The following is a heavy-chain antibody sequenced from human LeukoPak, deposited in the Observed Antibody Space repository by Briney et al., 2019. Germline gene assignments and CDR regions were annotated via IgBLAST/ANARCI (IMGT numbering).Heavy chain of an antibody. CDR3: ARTLDCSSSSCSYGMDV. J-gene: IGHJ6*02. CDR1: GGSMSSYY. V-gene: IGHV4-59*08. Sequence: SETLSLTCAVSGGSMSSYYWSWIRQPPGKGLEWIGYIFYSGSTNYNPSLKSRVTISVDTSKNQLSLKLSSVTAADTAVYYCARTLDCSSSSCSYGMDVWGQGTTVTVPS. CDR2: IFYSGST. D-gene: IGHD2-15*01.